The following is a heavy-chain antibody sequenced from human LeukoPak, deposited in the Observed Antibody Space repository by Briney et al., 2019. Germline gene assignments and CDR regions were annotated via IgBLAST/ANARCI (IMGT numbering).Heavy chain of an antibody. D-gene: IGHD4-17*01. J-gene: IGHJ4*02. CDR2: MNPNSGNT. V-gene: IGHV1-8*02. Sequence: ASVKVSCKASGGTFSSYAISWVRQATGQGLEWMGWMNPNSGNTGYAQKFQGRVTMTRNTSISTAYMELSSLRSEDTAVYYCARGRDYGDYEIDYWGQGTLVTVSS. CDR3: ARGRDYGDYEIDY. CDR1: GGTFSSYA.